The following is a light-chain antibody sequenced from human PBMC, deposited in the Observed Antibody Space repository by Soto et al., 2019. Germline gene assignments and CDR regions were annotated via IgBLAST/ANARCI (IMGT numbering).Light chain of an antibody. CDR3: QQYDNLPLT. V-gene: IGKV1-33*01. CDR1: QDITNY. CDR2: DAS. Sequence: DIQMTQSPSSLSSSVGDRVTITCQASQDITNYLHWFQQKPGKAPKLLIYDASNLETGVPSRFSGSGSGTDFKFTISSLQPEDIATYYCQQYDNLPLTFGGGTKVEIK. J-gene: IGKJ4*01.